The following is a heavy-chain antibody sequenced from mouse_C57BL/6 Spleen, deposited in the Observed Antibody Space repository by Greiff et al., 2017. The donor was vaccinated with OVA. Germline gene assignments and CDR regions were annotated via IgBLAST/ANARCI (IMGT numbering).Heavy chain of an antibody. J-gene: IGHJ1*03. D-gene: IGHD1-1*01. Sequence: QVTLKESGPGILQPSQTLSLTCSFSGFSLSTFGMGVGWIRQPSGKGLEWLAHIWWDDDKYYNPALKSRLTISKDTSKNQVFLKIANVDTADTATYYCARTHYYGSSYVRYFDVWGTGTTVTVSS. CDR1: GFSLSTFGMG. CDR2: IWWDDDK. CDR3: ARTHYYGSSYVRYFDV. V-gene: IGHV8-8*01.